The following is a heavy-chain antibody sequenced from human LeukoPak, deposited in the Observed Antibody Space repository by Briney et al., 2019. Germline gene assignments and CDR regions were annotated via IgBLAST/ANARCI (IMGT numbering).Heavy chain of an antibody. CDR2: INYSGST. V-gene: IGHV4-59*08. D-gene: IGHD1-1*01. J-gene: IGHJ4*02. CDR1: GGSISDYY. Sequence: SETLSLTCTVSGGSISDYYWSWIRQPPGRGLEWIGYINYSGSTNYNPSLKSRVTISVDTSKNQFSLKVTSVTAADTAVYYCARLNGGYWGQGTLVTVSS. CDR3: ARLNGGY.